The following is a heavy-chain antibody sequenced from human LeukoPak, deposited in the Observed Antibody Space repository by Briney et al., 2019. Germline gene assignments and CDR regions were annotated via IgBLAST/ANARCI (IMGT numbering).Heavy chain of an antibody. V-gene: IGHV3-64*01. CDR1: GFTFSSYA. CDR3: ARGRRDRGATLDY. D-gene: IGHD1-26*01. Sequence: GGSLRLSCAASGFTFSSYAMHWVRQAPGKGLEYVSAISSNGGSTYYANSVKGRFTISRGNSKNTLYLQMGSLRAEDMAVYYCARGRRDRGATLDYWGQGTLVTVSS. J-gene: IGHJ4*02. CDR2: ISSNGGST.